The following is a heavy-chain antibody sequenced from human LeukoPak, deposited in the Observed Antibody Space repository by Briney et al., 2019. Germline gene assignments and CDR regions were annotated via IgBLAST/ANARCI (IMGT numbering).Heavy chain of an antibody. V-gene: IGHV4-39*01. CDR2: IYYSGST. CDR3: ARRLYCSSTSCSSYYFDY. J-gene: IGHJ4*02. Sequence: SETLSLTCTVSGGSISSSSYYWGWIRQPPGKGLEWIGSIYYSGSTYYNPSLKSRVTISVDTSKNQFSLKLSSVTAADTAVYYCARRLYCSSTSCSSYYFDYWGQGTLVTVSS. CDR1: GGSISSSSYY. D-gene: IGHD2-2*01.